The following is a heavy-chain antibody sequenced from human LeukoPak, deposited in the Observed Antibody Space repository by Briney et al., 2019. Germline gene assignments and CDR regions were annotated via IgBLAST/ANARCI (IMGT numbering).Heavy chain of an antibody. CDR1: GGSISSSSYY. J-gene: IGHJ5*02. Sequence: PSETLSLTCTVSGGSISSSSYYWGWIRQPPGKGLEWIGSIYYSGSTYYNPSLKSRVTLSVDTSKNQFSLKLSSVTAADTAVYYCARQLFRGRYSGSYYLGIGPAPNNWFDPWGQGTLVTVSS. D-gene: IGHD1-26*01. V-gene: IGHV4-39*01. CDR2: IYYSGST. CDR3: ARQLFRGRYSGSYYLGIGPAPNNWFDP.